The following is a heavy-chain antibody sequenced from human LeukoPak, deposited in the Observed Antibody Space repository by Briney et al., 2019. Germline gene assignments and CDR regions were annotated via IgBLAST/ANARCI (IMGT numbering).Heavy chain of an antibody. J-gene: IGHJ3*02. CDR2: IYTSGST. V-gene: IGHV4-4*07. D-gene: IGHD3-22*01. Sequence: SETLSLTCTVSGGSISSYYWSWIRQPAGKGLEWIGRIYTSGSTNYNPSLKSRVTISVDTSKNQFSLKLSSVTAADTAVYYCARPRGYYDSNRHAFDIWGQGTMVTVSS. CDR3: ARPRGYYDSNRHAFDI. CDR1: GGSISSYY.